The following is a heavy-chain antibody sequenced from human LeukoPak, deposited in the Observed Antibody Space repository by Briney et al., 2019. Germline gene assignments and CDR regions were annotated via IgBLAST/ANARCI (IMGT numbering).Heavy chain of an antibody. D-gene: IGHD3-22*01. Sequence: PSETLSLTCTVSGGSISSNIYYWSWIRQPAGKGLEWIGRIHSSGSTNYNPSLKSRVTMSVDTSKNHFSLKLSSVTAADTAVYYCARANSYDGSGHYYEFAYWGQGTLVTVSS. V-gene: IGHV4-61*02. CDR3: ARANSYDGSGHYYEFAY. CDR1: GGSISSNIYY. J-gene: IGHJ4*02. CDR2: IHSSGST.